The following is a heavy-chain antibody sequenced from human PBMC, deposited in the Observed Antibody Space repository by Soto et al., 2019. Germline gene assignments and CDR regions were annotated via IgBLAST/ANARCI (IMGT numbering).Heavy chain of an antibody. J-gene: IGHJ6*02. Sequence: QVQLVESGGGVVQPGRSLRLSCAASGFTFSSYGMHWVRQAPGKGLEWVAVISYDGSNKYYADSVKGRFTISRDNSKNTMYLQMNSLRAEDTAVYYCAKGGLMYSGSYGMDVWGQGTTVTVSS. CDR2: ISYDGSNK. CDR1: GFTFSSYG. D-gene: IGHD1-26*01. V-gene: IGHV3-30*18. CDR3: AKGGLMYSGSYGMDV.